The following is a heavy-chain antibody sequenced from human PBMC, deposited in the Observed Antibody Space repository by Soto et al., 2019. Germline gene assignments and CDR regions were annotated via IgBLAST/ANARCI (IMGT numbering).Heavy chain of an antibody. CDR1: GYSFTNYY. D-gene: IGHD6-19*01. V-gene: IGHV1-46*01. J-gene: IGHJ4*02. CDR3: ARATSGSTYAHFDY. CDR2: INPSGGST. Sequence: QVQLVQSGAAVKTPGASVKVSCKASGYSFTNYYMHWVRQAPEQGLEWIGIINPSGGSTSYAQKFQDRITMTRDTSTSTVYMELSSLRSEDTAVYYCARATSGSTYAHFDYWGQGTLVTVSS.